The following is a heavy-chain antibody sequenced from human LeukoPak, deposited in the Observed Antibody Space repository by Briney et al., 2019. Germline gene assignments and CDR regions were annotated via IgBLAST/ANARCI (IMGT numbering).Heavy chain of an antibody. D-gene: IGHD6-19*01. CDR2: INSDGNEK. J-gene: IGHJ6*02. CDR1: GFTFRDYW. Sequence: GGSLRLSCGASGFTFRDYWMSWVRQAPGKGLEWVADINSDGNEKNYIDSVKGRFTISRDNAKTTLYLQMNSLRAEDTAVYCCARDSAVATDYGVEVWGQVTTVTVAS. V-gene: IGHV3-7*03. CDR3: ARDSAVATDYGVEV.